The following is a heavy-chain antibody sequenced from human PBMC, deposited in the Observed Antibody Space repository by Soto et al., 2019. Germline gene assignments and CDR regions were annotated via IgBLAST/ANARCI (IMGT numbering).Heavy chain of an antibody. V-gene: IGHV4-34*01. D-gene: IGHD6-6*01. CDR1: SGSLSGYY. CDR3: ARAPKVSGSAQTRPDF. J-gene: IGHJ4*02. CDR2: ISPSGTT. Sequence: KTSETLSLTGSLYSGSLSGYYWSWIRQPQGKGLEWIGEISPSGTTNYSPSLKSRVSISVDTSKNQFSLNLTSLTAADTAVYYCARAPKVSGSAQTRPDFWGQGSLVTVSS.